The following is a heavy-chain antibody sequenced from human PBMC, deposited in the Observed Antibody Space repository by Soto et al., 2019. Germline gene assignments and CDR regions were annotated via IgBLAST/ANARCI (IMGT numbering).Heavy chain of an antibody. CDR2: ISYDGRNK. CDR3: VKDGSSGWPYYYGLDV. V-gene: IGHV3-30*18. D-gene: IGHD6-19*01. CDR1: GFTFSSYG. Sequence: QVQLVESGGGGFQPGRSLRLSCAASGFTFSSYGMHWVRHAPDKGLQWVAVISYDGRNKYYADSVKGRFTISRDNSKNTLYLQMSSLRAEDTAVYYCVKDGSSGWPYYYGLDVWGQGTTVTVSS. J-gene: IGHJ6*02.